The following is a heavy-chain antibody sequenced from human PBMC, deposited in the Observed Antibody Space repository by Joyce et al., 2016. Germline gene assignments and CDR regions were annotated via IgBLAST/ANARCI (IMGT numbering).Heavy chain of an antibody. V-gene: IGHV3-23*04. Sequence: EMQLEESGGSLVHPGGSLRLSCWVSYGLSNIYVMAWVRQAPGKGLEWISSIGASGGGTYYGDSVKGRFTVSRDNSKNIMDLQMTSLRIDDTATYYCARARTVVVAYTLRDGFDLWGQGTMVTVSS. D-gene: IGHD2-15*01. CDR1: YGLSNIYV. CDR3: ARARTVVVAYTLRDGFDL. J-gene: IGHJ3*01. CDR2: IGASGGGT.